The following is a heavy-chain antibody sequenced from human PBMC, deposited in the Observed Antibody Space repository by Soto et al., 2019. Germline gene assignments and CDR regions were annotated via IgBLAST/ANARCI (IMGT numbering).Heavy chain of an antibody. Sequence: SETLSLTCTVSGGSISSGGYYWSWIRQHPGKGLEWIGYIYYSGSTYYNPSLKSRVTISVDTSTNXISLKLSSVTAADTAVYYCARGLSVAAAGTSWFDPWGQGTLVTVS. J-gene: IGHJ5*02. CDR2: IYYSGST. CDR3: ARGLSVAAAGTSWFDP. V-gene: IGHV4-31*03. D-gene: IGHD6-13*01. CDR1: GGSISSGGYY.